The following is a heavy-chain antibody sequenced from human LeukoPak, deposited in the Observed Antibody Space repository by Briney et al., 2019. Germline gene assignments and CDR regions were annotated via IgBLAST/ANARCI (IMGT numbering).Heavy chain of an antibody. CDR2: ISYDGSNK. V-gene: IGHV3-30-3*01. Sequence: QPGGSLRLSCAASGFTFSSYAMHWVRQAPGKGLEWVAVISYDGSNKFYADSVKGRFTISRDNSKNTLYLQMNSLRAEDTAVYYCARDFTMILDYWGQGTLVIVSS. D-gene: IGHD3-22*01. CDR1: GFTFSSYA. CDR3: ARDFTMILDY. J-gene: IGHJ4*02.